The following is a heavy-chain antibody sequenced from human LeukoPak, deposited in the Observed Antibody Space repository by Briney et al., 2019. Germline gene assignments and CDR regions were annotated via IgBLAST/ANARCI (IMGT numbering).Heavy chain of an antibody. V-gene: IGHV3-30*02. J-gene: IGHJ4*02. CDR1: GFTFSSYS. Sequence: GGSLRLSCAASGFTFSSYSMTWVRQAPGKGLEWVAFIRYDASNKYYADSVKGRFTISRDNAKNSLYLQMNSLRAEDTAVYYCAREEGLYRQSDYWGQGTLVTVSS. CDR2: IRYDASNK. D-gene: IGHD1-26*01. CDR3: AREEGLYRQSDY.